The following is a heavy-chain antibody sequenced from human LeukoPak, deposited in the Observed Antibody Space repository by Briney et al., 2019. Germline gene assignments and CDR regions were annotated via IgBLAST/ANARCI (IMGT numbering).Heavy chain of an antibody. V-gene: IGHV3-9*01. J-gene: IGHJ4*02. Sequence: GGSLRLSCAASGFTFYDYAMHWVRQAPGKGLEWGSGISWNSGSIGYADSVKGRFTISRDNAKNSLYLQMNSLRAEDTALYYCTKGSSWSNGDFDCWGQGTLVTVSS. CDR1: GFTFYDYA. CDR2: ISWNSGSI. D-gene: IGHD6-13*01. CDR3: TKGSSWSNGDFDC.